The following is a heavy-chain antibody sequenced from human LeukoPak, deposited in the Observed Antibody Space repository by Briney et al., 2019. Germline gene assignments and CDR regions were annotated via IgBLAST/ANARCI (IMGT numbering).Heavy chain of an antibody. CDR1: GFTVSSNY. Sequence: TGGSLRLSCAASGFTVSSNYMSWVRQAPGKGLEWVSHISSGSSPKYYADSVRGRFTISRDNAKKSLYLQMNSLRVEDTAVYYCARGDDGAYWGQGTLVTVSS. CDR2: ISSGSSPK. D-gene: IGHD3-16*01. CDR3: ARGDDGAY. V-gene: IGHV3-48*04. J-gene: IGHJ4*02.